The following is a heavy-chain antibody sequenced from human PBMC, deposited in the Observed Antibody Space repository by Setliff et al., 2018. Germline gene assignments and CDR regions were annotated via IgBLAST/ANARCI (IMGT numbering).Heavy chain of an antibody. CDR1: GYTFTRYA. D-gene: IGHD2-15*01. J-gene: IGHJ3*02. V-gene: IGHV1-3*01. Sequence: ASVKVSCKASGYTFTRYAMHWVRQAPGQRLEWMGWFNAGNGNTKYLQKFQGRVTITRDTSASTAYMELSSLRSEDTAVYYCARAGRAVVNAFDIWGQGTMVTVSS. CDR3: ARAGRAVVNAFDI. CDR2: FNAGNGNT.